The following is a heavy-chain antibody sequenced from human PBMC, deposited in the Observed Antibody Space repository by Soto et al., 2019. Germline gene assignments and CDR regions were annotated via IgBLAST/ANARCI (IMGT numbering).Heavy chain of an antibody. CDR1: GFTFSSYA. V-gene: IGHV3-23*01. J-gene: IGHJ4*02. Sequence: EVQLLESGGGLVQPGGSLRLSCAASGFTFSSYAMSWVRQAPGKGLEWVSAIIGSGGSTYYADSVKGRFTISRDNSKNTLYLQMDSLRAEDTAVYYCAKDSAYYNSRGFDYWGQGTLVTVSS. CDR3: AKDSAYYNSRGFDY. CDR2: IIGSGGST. D-gene: IGHD3-22*01.